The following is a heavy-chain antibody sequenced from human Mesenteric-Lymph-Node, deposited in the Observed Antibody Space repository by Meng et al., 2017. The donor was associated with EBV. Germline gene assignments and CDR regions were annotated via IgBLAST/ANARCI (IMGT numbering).Heavy chain of an antibody. Sequence: EVQLVESGGGLVKPGGSLRPACAAFGFTFSDYSMNWVRHAPGKGLEWVSYISDSSSNINYADSVKGRFTISRDNAKNSLYLQMNSLRPEDTAIYYCARDLYVVVAAAGHNLFDPWGQGTLVTVSS. J-gene: IGHJ5*02. CDR3: ARDLYVVVAAAGHNLFDP. CDR1: GFTFSDYS. D-gene: IGHD2-15*01. CDR2: ISDSSSNI. V-gene: IGHV3-21*01.